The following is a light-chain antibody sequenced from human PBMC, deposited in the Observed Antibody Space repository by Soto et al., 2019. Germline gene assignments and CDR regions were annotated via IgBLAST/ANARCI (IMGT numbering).Light chain of an antibody. CDR2: AAS. Sequence: EIVLTQSPVTLSLSPGERATLSCRASQSVSSSNLAWYQQKPGQAPRLLIYAASSRATGIPDRFSGSGSGADFTLTLSRLEPEDFAVYYCQQYGTSPPYTFGQGTKVEIK. CDR1: QSVSSSN. J-gene: IGKJ2*01. CDR3: QQYGTSPPYT. V-gene: IGKV3-20*01.